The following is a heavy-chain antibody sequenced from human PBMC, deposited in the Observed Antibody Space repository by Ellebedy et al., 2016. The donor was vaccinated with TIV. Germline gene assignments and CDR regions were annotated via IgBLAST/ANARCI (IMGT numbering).Heavy chain of an antibody. Sequence: GGSLRLXCAASGFTFSSYWMSWVRQAPGKGLEWVANIKQDGSEKYYVDSVEGRFTISRDNAKNSLYLQMNSLRAEDTAVYYCARVRGGYYFDYWGQGTLVTVSS. V-gene: IGHV3-7*01. CDR2: IKQDGSEK. CDR3: ARVRGGYYFDY. D-gene: IGHD3-16*01. CDR1: GFTFSSYW. J-gene: IGHJ4*02.